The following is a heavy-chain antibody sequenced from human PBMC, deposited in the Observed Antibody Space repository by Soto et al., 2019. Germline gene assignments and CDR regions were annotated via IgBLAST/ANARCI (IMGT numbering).Heavy chain of an antibody. CDR3: ARLQDIVVVPAATNFDY. V-gene: IGHV4-39*01. Sequence: PSETLSLTCTVSGGPISSSSYYWGWIRQPPGKGLEWIGSIYYSGSTYYNPSLKSRVTISVDTSKNQFSLKLSSVTAADTAVYYCARLQDIVVVPAATNFDYWGQGTLVTVSS. D-gene: IGHD2-2*01. J-gene: IGHJ4*02. CDR1: GGPISSSSYY. CDR2: IYYSGST.